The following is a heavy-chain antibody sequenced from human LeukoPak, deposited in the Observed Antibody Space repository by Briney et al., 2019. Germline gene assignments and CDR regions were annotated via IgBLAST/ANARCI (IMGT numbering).Heavy chain of an antibody. V-gene: IGHV3-33*01. CDR1: GXTFSTYG. CDR2: IWYDGSNK. D-gene: IGHD6-19*01. J-gene: IGHJ4*02. Sequence: GGSLRLSCAASGXTFSTYGLHWVRQAPGKGLEWVALIWYDGSNKYYADSVKGRFTISRDNSKNTLYLQMNSLRAEDTAVYYCAREKQKYSSGWYCLDYWGQGTLVTVSS. CDR3: AREKQKYSSGWYCLDY.